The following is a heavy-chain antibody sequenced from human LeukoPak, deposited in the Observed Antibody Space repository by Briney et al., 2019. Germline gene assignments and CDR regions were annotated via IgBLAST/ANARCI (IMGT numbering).Heavy chain of an antibody. CDR2: ISGSGGST. J-gene: IGHJ4*02. V-gene: IGHV3-23*01. Sequence: GGSLRLSCAASGFTFSSYAMSWVRQAPGKGLEWVSAISGSGGSTYYADSVKGRFTISRDNSKNTLYLQMNSLRAEDTAVYYCAKEAIRDGYDWDKPYYFDYWGQGTLVTVSS. CDR3: AKEAIRDGYDWDKPYYFDY. CDR1: GFTFSSYA. D-gene: IGHD5-12*01.